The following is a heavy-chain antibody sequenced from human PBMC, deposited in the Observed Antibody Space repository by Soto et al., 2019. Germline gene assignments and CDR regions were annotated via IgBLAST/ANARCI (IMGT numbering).Heavy chain of an antibody. J-gene: IGHJ5*02. Sequence: SETLSLTCAVSGGSISSGGYSWSWIRQPPGKGLEWIGYIYHSGSAYYDPSLKSRVTISVDRSKNQFSLMLFSVTAADTAVYYCARIPGPWGQGTLVTVSS. V-gene: IGHV4-30-2*01. CDR3: ARIPGP. D-gene: IGHD2-21*01. CDR2: IYHSGSA. CDR1: GGSISSGGYS.